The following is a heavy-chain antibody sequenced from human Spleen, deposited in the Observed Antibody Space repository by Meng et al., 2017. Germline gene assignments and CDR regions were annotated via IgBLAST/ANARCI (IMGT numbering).Heavy chain of an antibody. J-gene: IGHJ4*02. Sequence: SETLSLTCTVSGASISSGSDYWSWIRQPAGKGLEWIGRIYASGSTTYNPSLKSRVTISLDTSKNQFSLKLSSVTAADTAVYYCAKEYCSGGSCYSFWTYGYWGQGTLVTVSS. D-gene: IGHD2-15*01. V-gene: IGHV4-61*02. CDR2: IYASGST. CDR1: GASISSGSDY. CDR3: AKEYCSGGSCYSFWTYGY.